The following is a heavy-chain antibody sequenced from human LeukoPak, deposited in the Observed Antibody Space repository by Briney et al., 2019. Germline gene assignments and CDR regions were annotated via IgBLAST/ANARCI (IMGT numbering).Heavy chain of an antibody. CDR3: ARRYGAPRGLRYYYYYMDV. Sequence: SETLSLTCAVYGGSFSGYYWSWIRQPPGKGLEWIGEINHSGSTNYNPSLKSRVTISVDTSKNQFSLKLSSVTAADTAVYYCARRYGAPRGLRYYYYYMDVWGKGTTVTVSS. CDR2: INHSGST. D-gene: IGHD4-17*01. CDR1: GGSFSGYY. J-gene: IGHJ6*03. V-gene: IGHV4-34*01.